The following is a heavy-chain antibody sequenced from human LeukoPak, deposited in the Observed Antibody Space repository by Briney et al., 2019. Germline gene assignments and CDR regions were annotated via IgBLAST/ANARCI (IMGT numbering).Heavy chain of an antibody. CDR2: INPNNGGT. CDR1: GYTLTDYY. Sequence: ASVKVSCKASGYTLTDYYMHWVRQAPGQGLEWMGWINPNNGGTTYAQNFQGRVTMTRDTSINTAYMELSSLRSDDTAVYYCARSNYYGSQSEYWGQGTLVAVSS. D-gene: IGHD3-10*01. CDR3: ARSNYYGSQSEY. V-gene: IGHV1-2*02. J-gene: IGHJ4*02.